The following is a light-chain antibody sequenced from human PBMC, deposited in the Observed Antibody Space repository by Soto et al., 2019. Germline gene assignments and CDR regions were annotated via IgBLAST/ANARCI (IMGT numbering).Light chain of an antibody. J-gene: IGKJ5*01. Sequence: EIVLTQSPGTLSLSPGERVTLSCRASQGVFSSYLAWYQQKPGQAPRLLIYGASSRATGIPDRFSGSRSGTAGTLTISRLEPEDFEVYYCQQYGSSPITFGKGTRLEIK. CDR2: GAS. V-gene: IGKV3-20*01. CDR3: QQYGSSPIT. CDR1: QGVFSSY.